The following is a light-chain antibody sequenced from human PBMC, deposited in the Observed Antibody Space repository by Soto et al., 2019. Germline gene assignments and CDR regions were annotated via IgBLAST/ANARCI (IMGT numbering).Light chain of an antibody. CDR1: QSVSSN. Sequence: EIVMTQSPATLSVSPWERATLSCRASQSVSSNLAWYQQKPGQAPRLLIYGASTRATGIPARFSGSGSGTEFTLTISSLEPEDFAVYYCQQRNSWPPTFTFGQGTRLEIK. CDR3: QQRNSWPPTFT. CDR2: GAS. J-gene: IGKJ5*01. V-gene: IGKV3-15*01.